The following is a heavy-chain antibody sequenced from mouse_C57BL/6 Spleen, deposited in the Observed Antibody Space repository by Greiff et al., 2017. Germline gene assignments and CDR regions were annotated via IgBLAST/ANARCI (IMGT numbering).Heavy chain of an antibody. CDR3: TRWGVITTVVAGGVDY. V-gene: IGHV1-15*01. J-gene: IGHJ4*01. CDR1: GYTFTDYE. Sequence: VHLVESGAELVRPGASVTLSCKASGYTFTDYEMHWVKQTPVHGLEWIGAIAPETGGTAYNQKFKGKAILTADKSSSTAYMELRSLTSEDSAVYYCTRWGVITTVVAGGVDYWGQGTSVTGSS. D-gene: IGHD1-1*01. CDR2: IAPETGGT.